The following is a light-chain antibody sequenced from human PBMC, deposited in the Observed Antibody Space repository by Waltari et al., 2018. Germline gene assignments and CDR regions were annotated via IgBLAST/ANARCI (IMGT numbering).Light chain of an antibody. J-gene: IGKJ1*01. CDR3: QQSATSPWT. V-gene: IGKV1-39*01. CDR1: QTINRW. CDR2: GAS. Sequence: DIQMTQSPSSLSASVGDRVTITCRASQTINRWLNWYPHSPGNAPKLLIFGASSLQSGCPSRFTGSGSGTDFSLTISSLQPEDFGTYYCQQSATSPWTFGQGTRVEIK.